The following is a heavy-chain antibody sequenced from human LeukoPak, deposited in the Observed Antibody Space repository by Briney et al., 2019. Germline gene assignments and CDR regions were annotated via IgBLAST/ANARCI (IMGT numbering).Heavy chain of an antibody. CDR3: ARAGSHWHYVY. Sequence: GGSLRLSCAASGFTFSGFSMSWVRQSPTKGLGWVANIKQDGSERYYVDSVKGRLTISRDNAKNSLSLQMNNLRVEDTAVYYCARAGSHWHYVYWGQGTVVTVSS. D-gene: IGHD3-10*01. V-gene: IGHV3-7*01. CDR1: GFTFSGFS. J-gene: IGHJ4*02. CDR2: IKQDGSER.